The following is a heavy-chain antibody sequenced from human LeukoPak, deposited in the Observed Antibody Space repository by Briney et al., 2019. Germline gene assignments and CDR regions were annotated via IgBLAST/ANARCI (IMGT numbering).Heavy chain of an antibody. CDR2: ITNSGGTT. CDR3: ARDPFAGYDSSGYSSYDY. CDR1: GFTFSSYA. D-gene: IGHD3-22*01. V-gene: IGHV3-23*01. Sequence: GGSLRLSCAASGFTFSSYAMSWVRQAPGKGLEWVSAITNSGGTTYYADSVKGRFTISRDNSKNTLYLQMNSLRAEDTAVYYCARDPFAGYDSSGYSSYDYWGQGTLVTVSS. J-gene: IGHJ4*02.